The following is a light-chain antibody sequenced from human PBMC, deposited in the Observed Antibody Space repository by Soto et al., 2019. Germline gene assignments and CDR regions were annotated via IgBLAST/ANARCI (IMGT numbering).Light chain of an antibody. CDR3: MQALQSLT. Sequence: EIVMTQSPLTLPVTPGEPASISCRSSQSLLYNNTYNYLDWYVQKPGQSPQLLIYFGSNRAPGVPDRFGGSGSGTDFTLKINRVEAEDVGTYYCMQALQSLTFGQGTRLEIQ. CDR2: FGS. CDR1: QSLLYNNTYNY. J-gene: IGKJ5*01. V-gene: IGKV2-28*01.